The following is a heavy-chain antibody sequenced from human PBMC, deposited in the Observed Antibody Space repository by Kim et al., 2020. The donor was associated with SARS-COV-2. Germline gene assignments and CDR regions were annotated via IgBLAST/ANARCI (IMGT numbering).Heavy chain of an antibody. Sequence: ASVKVSCKASGYTFTSYGISWVRQAPGQGLEWMGWISAYNGNTNYAQKLQGRVTMTTDTSTSTAYMELRSLRSDDTAVYYCARDEATPYSSGWGGDAFDIWGQGTMVTVSS. CDR2: ISAYNGNT. V-gene: IGHV1-18*01. CDR1: GYTFTSYG. J-gene: IGHJ3*02. D-gene: IGHD6-19*01. CDR3: ARDEATPYSSGWGGDAFDI.